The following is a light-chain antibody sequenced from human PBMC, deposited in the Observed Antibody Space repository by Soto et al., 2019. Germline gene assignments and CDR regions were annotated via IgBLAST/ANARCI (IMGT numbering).Light chain of an antibody. CDR1: SSNIGAGYD. CDR2: GNS. V-gene: IGLV1-40*01. J-gene: IGLJ2*01. CDR3: QSYDSSLTV. Sequence: QSVLTQPPSVSGAPGQRVTISCTGSSSNIGAGYDVHWYQQLPGTAPKLLIYGNSNRPSGVPDRFSGSKSGTSASPAITGLQAEVEADYYCQSYDSSLTVFGGGTKLTVL.